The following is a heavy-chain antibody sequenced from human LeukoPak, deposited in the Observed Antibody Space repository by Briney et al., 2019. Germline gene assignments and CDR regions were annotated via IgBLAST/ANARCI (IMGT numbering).Heavy chain of an antibody. D-gene: IGHD5-12*01. CDR2: IYYSGST. Sequence: SETLSLTCTVSGGSISSSSYYWGWIRQPPGKGLEWIGSIYYSGSTYYNPSLKSRVTISVDTSKNQFSLKLSSVTAADTAMYYCASHRGYSGYDYYYYYYMDVWGKGTTVTVSS. CDR3: ASHRGYSGYDYYYYYYMDV. CDR1: GGSISSSSYY. V-gene: IGHV4-39*07. J-gene: IGHJ6*03.